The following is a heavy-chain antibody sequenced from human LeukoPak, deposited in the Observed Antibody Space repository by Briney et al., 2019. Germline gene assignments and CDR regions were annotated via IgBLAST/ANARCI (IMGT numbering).Heavy chain of an antibody. CDR3: ARCYYDSSGYCTFDY. V-gene: IGHV3-48*01. CDR1: GFTFSSYS. J-gene: IGHJ4*02. D-gene: IGHD3-22*01. CDR2: ISSSSSTV. Sequence: GGSLRLSCAASGFTFSSYSMNWVRQAPGKGLEWVSYISSSSSTVYYADSVKGRFTISRDNAKNSLYLQMNSLRAEDTAVYYCARCYYDSSGYCTFDYWGQGTLVTVSS.